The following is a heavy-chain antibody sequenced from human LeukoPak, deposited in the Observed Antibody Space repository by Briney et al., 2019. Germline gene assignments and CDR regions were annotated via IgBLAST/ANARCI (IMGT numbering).Heavy chain of an antibody. CDR1: GGSISSYY. J-gene: IGHJ6*03. Sequence: TETLSLTCTVSGGSISSYYWSWIRQPAGKGLEWIGRIYGSGSTDDNPSLKSRVTMSVDTSKNQFSLKLSSVIAADTAVYHCARDNSSTSYYYSYMDVWGKGTTVTVSS. V-gene: IGHV4-4*07. D-gene: IGHD2-2*01. CDR3: ARDNSSTSYYYSYMDV. CDR2: IYGSGST.